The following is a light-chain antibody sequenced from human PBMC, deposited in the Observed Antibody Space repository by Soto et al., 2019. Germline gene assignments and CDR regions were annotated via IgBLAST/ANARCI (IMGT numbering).Light chain of an antibody. V-gene: IGKV1-39*01. Sequence: DTTLTQSPSSLSAVLLHRFSIXSLASQSISTYLHWYQQKPGKAPQLLIYAATSVQSGVPSRFTGSGAGTDFTLTISSLQPEDFATYYCQQSYTARAFGQGTKVDIK. CDR2: AAT. J-gene: IGKJ1*01. CDR3: QQSYTARA. CDR1: QSISTY.